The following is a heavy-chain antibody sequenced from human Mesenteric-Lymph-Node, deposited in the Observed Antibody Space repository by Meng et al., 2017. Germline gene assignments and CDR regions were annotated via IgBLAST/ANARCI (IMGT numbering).Heavy chain of an antibody. CDR2: ISSSGSTI. CDR3: ARSPHCSSTSCYAWPLYYYYYYGMDV. D-gene: IGHD2-2*01. Sequence: GESLKISCAASGFTFSSYEMNWVRQAPGKGLEWVSYISSSGSTIYYADSVKGRFTISRDNAKNSLYLQMNSLRAEDTAVYYCARSPHCSSTSCYAWPLYYYYYYGMDVWGQGTTVTVSS. CDR1: GFTFSSYE. J-gene: IGHJ6*02. V-gene: IGHV3-48*03.